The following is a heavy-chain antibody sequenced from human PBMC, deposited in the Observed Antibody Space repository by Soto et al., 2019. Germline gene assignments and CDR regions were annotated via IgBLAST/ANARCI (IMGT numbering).Heavy chain of an antibody. CDR3: AKVLYYYDSSGYFDY. V-gene: IGHV3-23*01. CDR2: ISGSGGST. D-gene: IGHD3-22*01. J-gene: IGHJ4*02. CDR1: GFTFSSYA. Sequence: GGSLRLSCAASGFTFSSYAMSWVRQAPGKGLEWVSAISGSGGSTYYADSVKGRFTISRDNSKNTLYLQMNSLRAEDTAVYYCAKVLYYYDSSGYFDYWGQGTLVAVSS.